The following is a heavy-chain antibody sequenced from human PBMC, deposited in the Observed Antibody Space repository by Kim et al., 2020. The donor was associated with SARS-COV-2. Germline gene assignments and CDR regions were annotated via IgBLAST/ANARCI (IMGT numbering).Heavy chain of an antibody. D-gene: IGHD2-2*01. Sequence: GGSLRLSCAASGFTFSSYAMSWVRQAPGKGLEWVSAISGSGGSTYYADSVKGRFTISRDNSKNTLYLQMNSLRAEDTAVYYCSKIGSDIVVVPADDREYYFDYWGQGTLVTVSS. CDR2: ISGSGGST. CDR3: SKIGSDIVVVPADDREYYFDY. J-gene: IGHJ4*02. CDR1: GFTFSSYA. V-gene: IGHV3-23*01.